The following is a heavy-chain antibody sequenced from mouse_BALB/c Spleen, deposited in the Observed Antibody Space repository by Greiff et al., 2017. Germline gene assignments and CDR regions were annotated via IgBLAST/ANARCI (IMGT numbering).Heavy chain of an antibody. Sequence: EVKLVESGGGLVQPGGSLKLSCAASGFTFSSYGMSWVRQTPDKRLELVATINSNGGSTYYPDSVKGRFTISRDNAKNTLYLQMGSLKSEDTAMYYCARDGAYGYRYFDYWGQGTTLTVSS. V-gene: IGHV5-6-3*01. CDR1: GFTFSSYG. D-gene: IGHD1-2*01. CDR2: INSNGGST. CDR3: ARDGAYGYRYFDY. J-gene: IGHJ2*01.